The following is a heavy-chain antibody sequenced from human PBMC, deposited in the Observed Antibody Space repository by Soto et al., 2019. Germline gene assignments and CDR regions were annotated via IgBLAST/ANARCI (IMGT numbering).Heavy chain of an antibody. Sequence: GASVKVSCKVSGYTLTELSVHWVLQAPGKGLEWMGGFDPEDGETIYAQKFQGRVTMTEDTSTDTAYMELSSLRSEDTAVYYCATAEAVVAALGGYYYGMDVWGQGTTVTVSS. J-gene: IGHJ6*02. CDR3: ATAEAVVAALGGYYYGMDV. CDR2: FDPEDGET. CDR1: GYTLTELS. V-gene: IGHV1-24*01. D-gene: IGHD2-15*01.